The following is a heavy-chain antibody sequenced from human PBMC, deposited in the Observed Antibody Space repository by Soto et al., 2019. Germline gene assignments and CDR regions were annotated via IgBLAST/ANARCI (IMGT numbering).Heavy chain of an antibody. CDR1: GGSVSIGDYL. D-gene: IGHD4-17*01. V-gene: IGHV4-30-4*01. Sequence: VQLQESGPGLVTPSQTLSLTCTVFGGSVSIGDYLWSWIRQRPGKGLEWIGYIHDSGNTYYNPSRQSRVTISLDTSKNQFSLKVTSMTAADTAVYFCARARGGDSGDYASLFDRWGQGNLVTVSS. CDR2: IHDSGNT. CDR3: ARARGGDSGDYASLFDR. J-gene: IGHJ5*02.